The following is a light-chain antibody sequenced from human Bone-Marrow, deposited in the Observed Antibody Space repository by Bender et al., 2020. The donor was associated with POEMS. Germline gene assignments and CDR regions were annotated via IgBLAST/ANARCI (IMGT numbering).Light chain of an antibody. CDR1: RSDDGNSIL. Sequence: QSALTQPASVSGSPGQSITISCTGTRSDDGNSILVSWYQQHPGQAPKLMIYKVSNRPSGLSTRFSGSKSGNTASLTISGLQAEDEADYHCASYTSTNSLVFGTGTKVTVL. CDR3: ASYTSTNSLV. CDR2: KVS. J-gene: IGLJ1*01. V-gene: IGLV2-14*02.